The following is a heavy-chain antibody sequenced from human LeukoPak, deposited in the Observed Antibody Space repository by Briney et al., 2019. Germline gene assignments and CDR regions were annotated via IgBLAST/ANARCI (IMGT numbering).Heavy chain of an antibody. V-gene: IGHV1-18*01. CDR2: ISAYNGNT. Sequence: ASVKVSCKASGYTFTSYGISWARQAPGQGLEWMGWISAYNGNTNYAQKLQGRVTMTTDTSTSTAYMELRSLRSDDTAVYYCARVGYSSGWYNYFDYWGQGTLVTVSS. CDR3: ARVGYSSGWYNYFDY. J-gene: IGHJ4*02. CDR1: GYTFTSYG. D-gene: IGHD6-19*01.